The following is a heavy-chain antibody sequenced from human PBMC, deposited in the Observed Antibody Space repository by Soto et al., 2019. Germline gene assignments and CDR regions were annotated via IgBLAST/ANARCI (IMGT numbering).Heavy chain of an antibody. CDR3: ARGRIAVAGNYYGMDV. D-gene: IGHD6-19*01. CDR1: GSTFSSYS. CDR2: IIPIFGTA. J-gene: IGHJ6*02. Sequence: QVQLVQSGAEVKKPGSSVKVSCKASGSTFSSYSISWVRQAPGQGLEWMGGIIPIFGTANYAQKFQGRVTITADKSTSTAYMELSSLRSEDTAVYYCARGRIAVAGNYYGMDVWGQGTTVTVSS. V-gene: IGHV1-69*06.